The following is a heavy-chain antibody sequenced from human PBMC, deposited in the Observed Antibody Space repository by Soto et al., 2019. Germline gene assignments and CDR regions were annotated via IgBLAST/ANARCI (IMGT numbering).Heavy chain of an antibody. V-gene: IGHV3-30-3*01. J-gene: IGHJ3*02. Sequence: QVQLVESGGGVVQPGRSLRLSCAASGFTFSSYAMHWVRQAPGKGLEWVAVISYDGSNKYYADSVKGRFTISRDNSKNTLYLQMNSLRAEDTVVYYCARVHSHYYDSSGYYGAGAFDIWGQGTMVTVSS. D-gene: IGHD3-22*01. CDR1: GFTFSSYA. CDR3: ARVHSHYYDSSGYYGAGAFDI. CDR2: ISYDGSNK.